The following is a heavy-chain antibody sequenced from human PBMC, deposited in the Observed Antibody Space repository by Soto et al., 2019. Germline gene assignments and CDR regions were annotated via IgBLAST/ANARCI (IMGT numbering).Heavy chain of an antibody. J-gene: IGHJ4*02. CDR2: INGSGGST. Sequence: GGSLRLSCAASGFTFSSYAMSWVRQAPGKGLEWVSAINGSGGSTYYADSVKGRFTISRDNSKNTLYLQMNSLRAEDTAVYYCAKDHLTEYYDSSGYYYDYWGQGTLVTVSS. D-gene: IGHD3-22*01. V-gene: IGHV3-23*01. CDR1: GFTFSSYA. CDR3: AKDHLTEYYDSSGYYYDY.